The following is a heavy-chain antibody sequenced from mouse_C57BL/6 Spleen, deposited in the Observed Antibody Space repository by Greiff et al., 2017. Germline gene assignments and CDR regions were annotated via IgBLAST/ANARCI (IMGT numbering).Heavy chain of an antibody. CDR2: IYPRSGNT. J-gene: IGHJ4*01. CDR3: ATNYDYDGYYYAMDY. CDR1: GYTFTSYG. V-gene: IGHV1-81*01. Sequence: QVQLQQSGAELARPGASVKLSCKASGYTFTSYGISWVKQRTGQGLEWIGEIYPRSGNTYYNEKFKGKATLTADKSSSTAYMELRSLTSEDSAVYFCATNYDYDGYYYAMDYWGQGTSVTVSS. D-gene: IGHD2-4*01.